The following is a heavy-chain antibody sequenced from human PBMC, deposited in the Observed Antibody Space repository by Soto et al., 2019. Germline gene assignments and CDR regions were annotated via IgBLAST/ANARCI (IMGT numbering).Heavy chain of an antibody. Sequence: ASVKVSSKASGYTFTSYGIHWVRQAPAQRLEWMGWINAANGDTKYSPKFQGRVTITRDTSASTAYMELSSLRSEDTAVYYCVRRHVSATGIDWFDPWGQGTLVTVSS. CDR2: INAANGDT. D-gene: IGHD6-13*01. CDR3: VRRHVSATGIDWFDP. J-gene: IGHJ5*02. V-gene: IGHV1-3*01. CDR1: GYTFTSYG.